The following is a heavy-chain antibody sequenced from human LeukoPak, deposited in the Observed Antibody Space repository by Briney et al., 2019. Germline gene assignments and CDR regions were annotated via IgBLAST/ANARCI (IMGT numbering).Heavy chain of an antibody. CDR2: IIPIFGTA. Sequence: SVKVSCKASGGTFSSYAISWVRQAPGQGLEWMGGIIPIFGTANYAQKFQGRVTITTDESTSTAYMELSSLRSEDTAVYYCARVLAPDIVVVPAALGAFDIWGQGTMVTVSS. V-gene: IGHV1-69*05. D-gene: IGHD2-2*01. CDR1: GGTFSSYA. CDR3: ARVLAPDIVVVPAALGAFDI. J-gene: IGHJ3*02.